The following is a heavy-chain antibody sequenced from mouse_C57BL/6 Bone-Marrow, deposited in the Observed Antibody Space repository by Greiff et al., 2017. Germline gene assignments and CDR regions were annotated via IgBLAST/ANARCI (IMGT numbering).Heavy chain of an antibody. CDR1: GYSITSGYY. Sequence: EVQLQESGPGLVKPSQSLSLTCSVTGYSITSGYYWNWIRQFPGNKLEWMGYISYDGSNNYNPSLKNRISITRDTSKNQFFLKLNSVTTEDTATYYCARGGLPYAMDDWGQGTSVTVSS. J-gene: IGHJ4*01. CDR2: ISYDGSN. CDR3: ARGGLPYAMDD. V-gene: IGHV3-6*01. D-gene: IGHD2-2*01.